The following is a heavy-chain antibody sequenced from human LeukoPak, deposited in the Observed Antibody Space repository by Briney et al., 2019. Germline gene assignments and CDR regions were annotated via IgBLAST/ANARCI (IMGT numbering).Heavy chain of an antibody. D-gene: IGHD3-16*01. CDR3: AAERGVENFDL. J-gene: IGHJ2*01. Sequence: GGSLRLSCAASGFTFSNYAMHWVRQAPGKGLEWVAVKSYDGNNQHYADSVKGRFTISRDNSKNMLYLQMNSLRAEDMAVYYCAAERGVENFDLWGRGTLVTVSS. V-gene: IGHV3-30-3*01. CDR1: GFTFSNYA. CDR2: KSYDGNNQ.